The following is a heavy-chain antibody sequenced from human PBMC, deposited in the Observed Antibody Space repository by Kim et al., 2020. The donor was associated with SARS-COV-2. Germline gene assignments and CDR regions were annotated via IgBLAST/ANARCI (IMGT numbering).Heavy chain of an antibody. D-gene: IGHD6-13*01. J-gene: IGHJ4*02. CDR1: GFTVSSHY. CDR3: ARVVSSWLYFDY. CDR2: IYHGGRT. V-gene: IGHV3-53*01. Sequence: GGSLRLSCAASGFTVSSHYMSWFRQALEQGLEWVSIIYHGGRTYYTDSVKGRFSISRDKSRNTLDLQMNSLRVEDTALYFCARVVSSWLYFDYWGQGTLV.